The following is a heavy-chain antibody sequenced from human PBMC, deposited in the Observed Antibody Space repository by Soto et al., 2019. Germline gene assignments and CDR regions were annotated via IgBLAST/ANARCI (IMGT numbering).Heavy chain of an antibody. D-gene: IGHD3-22*01. Sequence: PSETLSLTCTVSDGSISRSTFYWGWIRQPPGKGLEWIGSVHYTGSTYYNPSLKSRVTMSVDSSKNHLSLKVSSVTAADTALYYCARHLYSGESSGYYGYWGQGALVTVSS. CDR2: VHYTGST. V-gene: IGHV4-39*01. J-gene: IGHJ4*02. CDR3: ARHLYSGESSGYYGY. CDR1: DGSISRSTFY.